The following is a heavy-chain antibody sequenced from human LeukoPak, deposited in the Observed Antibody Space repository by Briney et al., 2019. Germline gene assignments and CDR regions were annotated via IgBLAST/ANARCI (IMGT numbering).Heavy chain of an antibody. V-gene: IGHV3-23*01. Sequence: GGSLRLSCAASGFTFSSYAVSWVRRAPGKGLEWVSAISGSGGSTYYADSVKGRFTISRDNSKNTLYLQMNSLRAEDTAVYYCAKDRDSSSWLAFDIWGQGTMVTVSS. J-gene: IGHJ3*02. CDR1: GFTFSSYA. CDR2: ISGSGGST. D-gene: IGHD6-13*01. CDR3: AKDRDSSSWLAFDI.